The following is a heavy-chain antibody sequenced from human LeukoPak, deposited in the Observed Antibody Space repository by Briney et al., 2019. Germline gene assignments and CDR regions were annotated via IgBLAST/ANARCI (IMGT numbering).Heavy chain of an antibody. D-gene: IGHD6-6*01. V-gene: IGHV3-74*01. CDR3: VREYSSSSGRAFDI. Sequence: PGGSLRLSCAASGFTFSSYWMHWVRQAPGKGLVWVSRISTDGSSTNSADSVKGRLTTSRDNAKNTLYLQMNSLRAEDTAVYYCVREYSSSSGRAFDIWGQGTMVTVSP. CDR1: GFTFSSYW. J-gene: IGHJ3*02. CDR2: ISTDGSST.